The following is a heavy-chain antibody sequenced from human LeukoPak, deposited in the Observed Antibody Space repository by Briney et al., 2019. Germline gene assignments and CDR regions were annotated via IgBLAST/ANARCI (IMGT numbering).Heavy chain of an antibody. D-gene: IGHD1-26*01. CDR2: IWYDGSNK. Sequence: GGSLRLSCAASGFTFSSYAMSWVRQAPGKGLEWVAVIWYDGSNKYYADPVKGRFTISRDNSKNTMHLEMNSLRAEDTAVYYCARAGGSYYPYFYYGMDVWGQGTAVTVSS. CDR1: GFTFSSYA. J-gene: IGHJ6*02. V-gene: IGHV3-33*08. CDR3: ARAGGSYYPYFYYGMDV.